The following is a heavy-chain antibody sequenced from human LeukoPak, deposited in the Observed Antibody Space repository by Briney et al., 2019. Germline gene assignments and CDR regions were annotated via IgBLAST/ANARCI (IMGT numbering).Heavy chain of an antibody. J-gene: IGHJ4*02. CDR2: INHSGST. D-gene: IGHD3-3*01. Sequence: PSETLSLTCAVYGGSFSGYYWSWIRQPPGKGLEWIGEINHSGSTNYNPSLKSRVTISVDTSKNQFSLKLSSVTAADTAVYYCAGGPPITIFGVVIEINFDYWGQGTLVTVSS. CDR3: AGGPPITIFGVVIEINFDY. V-gene: IGHV4-34*01. CDR1: GGSFSGYY.